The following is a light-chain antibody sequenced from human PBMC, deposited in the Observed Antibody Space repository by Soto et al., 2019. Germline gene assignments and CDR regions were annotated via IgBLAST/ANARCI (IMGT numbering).Light chain of an antibody. Sequence: QSALTQPPSASGSPGQSVTISCTGTSSDVGGYDNVCCYQQHPGKAPKIMMYDVSKRPSGVPDRFSGSKSGDTASLTVSGLQAEDAADYYCSSYAGINTVVFGGGTKVTVL. V-gene: IGLV2-8*01. CDR2: DVS. CDR3: SSYAGINTVV. J-gene: IGLJ2*01. CDR1: SSDVGGYDN.